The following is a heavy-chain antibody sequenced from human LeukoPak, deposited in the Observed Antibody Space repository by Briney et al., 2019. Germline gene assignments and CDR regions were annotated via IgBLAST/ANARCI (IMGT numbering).Heavy chain of an antibody. CDR1: AYTFSTSW. CDR3: ATVGTTGTRWFVP. V-gene: IGHV5-51*01. D-gene: IGHD1-1*01. J-gene: IGHJ5*02. CDR2: IFPLDSDT. Sequence: GESLKISCKGSAYTFSTSWIAWVRQMPGKGLEWMGIIFPLDSDTRYSPSLQGQVTISVDKSISTAYLQWSSLKTSDTAIYYCATVGTTGTRWFVPWGQGTLVTVSS.